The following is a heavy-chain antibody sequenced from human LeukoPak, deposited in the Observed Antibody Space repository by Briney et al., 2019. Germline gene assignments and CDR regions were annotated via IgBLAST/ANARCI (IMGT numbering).Heavy chain of an antibody. D-gene: IGHD3-9*01. CDR2: INPNSGGT. CDR1: GYTFTGYY. CDR3: ARDPPSMTRYSPSSYYVDY. V-gene: IGHV1-2*02. J-gene: IGHJ4*02. Sequence: GASVKVSCKASGYTFTGYYMHWVRQAPGQGLEWMGWINPNSGGTNYAQKFQGRVTMTRDTSISTAYMQLSRLRSDDTAVYYCARDPPSMTRYSPSSYYVDYWGQGTLVTVSS.